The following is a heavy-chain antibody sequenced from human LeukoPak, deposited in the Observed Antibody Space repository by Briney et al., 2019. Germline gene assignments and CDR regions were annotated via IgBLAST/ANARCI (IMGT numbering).Heavy chain of an antibody. J-gene: IGHJ4*02. CDR3: ASTLYCSGGSCSYYFDY. CDR1: GYTFTGYY. Sequence: ASVKVSCKASGYTFTGYYMHWVRQAPGQGLEWMGIINPNDGSTSYAQKFQGRVTMTSDTSTTTVYMELSSLRSEDTAVYYCASTLYCSGGSCSYYFDYWGQGTLVTVSS. CDR2: INPNDGST. V-gene: IGHV1-46*01. D-gene: IGHD2-15*01.